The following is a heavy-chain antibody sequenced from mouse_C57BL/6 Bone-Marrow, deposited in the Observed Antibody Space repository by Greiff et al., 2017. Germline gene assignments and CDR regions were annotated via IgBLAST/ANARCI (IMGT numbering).Heavy chain of an antibody. CDR3: AVLLRYMDY. V-gene: IGHV5-17*01. CDR2: ISSGSSTI. CDR1: GFTFSDYG. J-gene: IGHJ4*01. D-gene: IGHD1-1*01. Sequence: EVKLMESGGGLVKPGGSLKLSCAASGFTFSDYGMHWVRQAPEKGLEWVAYISSGSSTIYYADTVKGRFTISRDNAKNTLFLQMTSLRSEDTAMYYCAVLLRYMDYWGQGTSVTVSS.